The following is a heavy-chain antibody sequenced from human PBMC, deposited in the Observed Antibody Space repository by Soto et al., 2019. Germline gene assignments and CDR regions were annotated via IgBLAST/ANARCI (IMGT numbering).Heavy chain of an antibody. D-gene: IGHD5-12*01. CDR2: IIPIFGTA. CDR3: ARRRDGYNWPTVY. J-gene: IGHJ4*02. CDR1: GGTFSSYA. V-gene: IGHV1-69*12. Sequence: QVQLVQSGAEVKKPGSSVKVSCKASGGTFSSYAISWVRQAPGQGLEWMGGIIPIFGTANYAQKFQGRVTITADETTSKDYMELSSLRSEETAVYYCARRRDGYNWPTVYWGQGTLVTVSS.